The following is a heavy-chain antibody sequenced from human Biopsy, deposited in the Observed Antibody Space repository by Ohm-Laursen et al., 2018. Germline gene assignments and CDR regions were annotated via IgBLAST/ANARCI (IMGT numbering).Heavy chain of an antibody. D-gene: IGHD6-19*01. J-gene: IGHJ2*01. CDR3: ARTPGKAVAGRFLDL. V-gene: IGHV4-4*07. Sequence: GTLSLTCRVSGGSTNDYFWSWIRQPAGGTLEWIGRIYSSGGSSYNPSLKSRISMPMDTSNNQFSLTLTSVTAADTAVYYCARTPGKAVAGRFLDLWGRGTLVTVSS. CDR1: GGSTNDYF. CDR2: IYSSGGS.